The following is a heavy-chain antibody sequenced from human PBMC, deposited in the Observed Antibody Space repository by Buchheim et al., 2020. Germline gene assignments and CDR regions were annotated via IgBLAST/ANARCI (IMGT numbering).Heavy chain of an antibody. J-gene: IGHJ6*02. Sequence: QVQLVQSGAEVKKPGSSVKVSCKASGGTFSSYAISWVRQAPGQGLEWMGGIIPIFGTANYAQKFQGRVTITADESTSTAYMELSSLRSEDTAVYYCARCACSSTSCYISQQLELYYYYGMDVWGQGTT. CDR2: IIPIFGTA. CDR3: ARCACSSTSCYISQQLELYYYYGMDV. D-gene: IGHD2-2*02. CDR1: GGTFSSYA. V-gene: IGHV1-69*01.